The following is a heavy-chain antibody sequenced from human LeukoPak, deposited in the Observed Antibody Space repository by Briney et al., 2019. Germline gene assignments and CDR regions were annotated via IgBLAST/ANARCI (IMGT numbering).Heavy chain of an antibody. CDR3: ARDQAYYGSGSYYHFDY. V-gene: IGHV1-69*05. J-gene: IGHJ4*02. CDR1: GGTLSSYA. CDR2: IIPIFGTA. D-gene: IGHD3-10*01. Sequence: SVKVSCKASGGTLSSYAISWVRQAPGQGLEWMGRIIPIFGTANYAQKFQGRVTITTDESTSTAYMELSSLRSEDTAVYYCARDQAYYGSGSYYHFDYWGQGTLVTVSS.